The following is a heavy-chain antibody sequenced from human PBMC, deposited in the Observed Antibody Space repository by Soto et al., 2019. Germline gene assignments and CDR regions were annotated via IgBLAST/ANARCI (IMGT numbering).Heavy chain of an antibody. Sequence: QVQLVQSEAEVKKPGSSVKVSCKASGGTFSSYAISWVRQAPGQGLEWMGGIIPIFGTANYAQKFQGRVTITADESTSTAYMELSSLRSEDTAVYYCAREYYYEISGYYSLDYWGQGTLVTVSS. V-gene: IGHV1-69*01. CDR3: AREYYYEISGYYSLDY. J-gene: IGHJ4*02. CDR1: GGTFSSYA. CDR2: IIPIFGTA. D-gene: IGHD3-22*01.